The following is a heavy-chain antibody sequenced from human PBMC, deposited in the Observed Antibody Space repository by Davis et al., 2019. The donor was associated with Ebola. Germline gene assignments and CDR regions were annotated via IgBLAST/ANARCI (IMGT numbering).Heavy chain of an antibody. CDR1: RFTFSSYA. CDR2: ISYDGINK. V-gene: IGHV3-30-3*01. J-gene: IGHJ4*02. Sequence: GESLKISCAASRFTFSSYAMHWVRQAPGKGLEWVALISYDGINKYYADSVKGRFTISRDISTNTLYLQMNSLRPEDTAVYYCARDPITVGGAYFDYWGQGTLVTVSS. D-gene: IGHD6-19*01. CDR3: ARDPITVGGAYFDY.